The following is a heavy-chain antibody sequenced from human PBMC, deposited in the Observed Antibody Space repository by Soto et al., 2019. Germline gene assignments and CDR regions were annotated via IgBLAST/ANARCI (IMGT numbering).Heavy chain of an antibody. CDR3: AARREIVVVVAATPEYFQH. V-gene: IGHV3-30-3*01. Sequence: QVQLVESGGGVVQPGRSLRLSCAASGFTFSSYAMHWVRQAPGKGLEWVAVISYDGSNKYYADSVKGRFTISRDNSKNXLXXQMNSLRAEDTAVYYCAARREIVVVVAATPEYFQHWGQGTLVTVSS. CDR2: ISYDGSNK. D-gene: IGHD2-15*01. J-gene: IGHJ1*01. CDR1: GFTFSSYA.